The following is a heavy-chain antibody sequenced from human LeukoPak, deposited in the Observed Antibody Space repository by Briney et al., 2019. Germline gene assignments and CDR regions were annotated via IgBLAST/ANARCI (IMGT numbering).Heavy chain of an antibody. CDR1: GGSISSGSYY. V-gene: IGHV4-61*02. Sequence: SETLSLTCTVSGGSISSGSYYWSWIRQPAGKGLEWIGRIYTSGSTNYNPSLKSRVTISVDTSKNPFSLKLSSVTAADTAVYYCARDHDFWSGYYARDSDAFDIWGQGTMVTVSS. CDR3: ARDHDFWSGYYARDSDAFDI. D-gene: IGHD3-3*01. CDR2: IYTSGST. J-gene: IGHJ3*02.